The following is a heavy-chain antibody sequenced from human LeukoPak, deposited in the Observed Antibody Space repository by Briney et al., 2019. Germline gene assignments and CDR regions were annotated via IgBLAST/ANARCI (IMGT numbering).Heavy chain of an antibody. D-gene: IGHD5-24*01. J-gene: IGHJ3*02. V-gene: IGHV1-46*01. CDR1: GYTFTSYY. Sequence: GASVKVSCKASGYTFTSYYMHWVRQAPGQGLEWMGIINPGGDNTDYAQNFQGRLTMTSDTSARTVYMELSSLRSDDTAVYYCARIRDGYNDAYDIWGQGTLVTVTS. CDR2: INPGGDNT. CDR3: ARIRDGYNDAYDI.